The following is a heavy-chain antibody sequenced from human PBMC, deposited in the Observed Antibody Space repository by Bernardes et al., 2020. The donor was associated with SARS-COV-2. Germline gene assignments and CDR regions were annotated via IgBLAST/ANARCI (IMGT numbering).Heavy chain of an antibody. V-gene: IGHV4-30-2*01. CDR3: ARSRYDSSGYLVNRFDY. CDR1: GGSISSGGYS. Sequence: SETLSLTCAVSGGSISSGGYSWSWIRQPPGKGLEWIGYIYHSGSTYYNPSLKSRVTISVDRSKNQFSLKLSSVTAADTAVYYCARSRYDSSGYLVNRFDYWGQGTLVTVSS. CDR2: IYHSGST. J-gene: IGHJ4*02. D-gene: IGHD3-22*01.